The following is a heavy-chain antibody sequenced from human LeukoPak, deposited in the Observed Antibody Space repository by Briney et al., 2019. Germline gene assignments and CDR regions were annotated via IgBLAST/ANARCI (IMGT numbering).Heavy chain of an antibody. CDR1: GGSISSYY. V-gene: IGHV4-59*01. Sequence: SETLSLTCTVSGGSISSYYWSWIRQPPGKGLEWIGYIYYTGTTKYNPSLKSRVTISVDTSKTQFSLKLSSVTAADTAVYYCARHTSMTTVTIVHWGQGTLVTVSS. J-gene: IGHJ4*02. CDR3: ARHTSMTTVTIVH. D-gene: IGHD4-17*01. CDR2: IYYTGTT.